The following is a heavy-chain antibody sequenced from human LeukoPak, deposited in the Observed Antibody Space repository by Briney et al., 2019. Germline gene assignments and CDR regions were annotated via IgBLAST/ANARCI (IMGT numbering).Heavy chain of an antibody. CDR1: GFTFSSYW. CDR3: ARDPGTMVRGGHYYYYGMDV. CDR2: IKQDGSEK. Sequence: GGSLRLSCAASGFTFSSYWMSWVRQAPGKGLEWVANIKQDGSEKYYVDSVKGRFTISRDNAKNSLYLQMNGLRAEDTAVYYCARDPGTMVRGGHYYYYGMDVWGQGTTVTVSS. J-gene: IGHJ6*02. V-gene: IGHV3-7*01. D-gene: IGHD3-10*01.